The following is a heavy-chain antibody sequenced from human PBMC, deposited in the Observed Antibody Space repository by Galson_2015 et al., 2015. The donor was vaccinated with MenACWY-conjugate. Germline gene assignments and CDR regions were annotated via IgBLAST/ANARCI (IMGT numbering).Heavy chain of an antibody. CDR1: GLTFSDKY. CDR3: SRPILGAVYGIDV. J-gene: IGHJ6*02. CDR2: SGNKANSYTT. D-gene: IGHD1-26*01. V-gene: IGHV3-72*01. Sequence: SLRLSCAVSGLTFSDKYMDWVRQPAGKGLEWAGRSGNKANSYTTDYAASVKGRFTITRANSKNSLYLKMNGLRADDTAVYYCSRPILGAVYGIDVWGQGTTVTVSS.